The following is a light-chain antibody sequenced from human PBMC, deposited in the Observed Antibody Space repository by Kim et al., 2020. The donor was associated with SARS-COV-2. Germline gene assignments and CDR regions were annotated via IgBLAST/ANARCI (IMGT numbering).Light chain of an antibody. CDR2: QDT. CDR3: QAWDSDTVL. J-gene: IGLJ2*01. V-gene: IGLV3-1*01. Sequence: SYELTQPPSVSVSPGQTASITCSGDKLEDKYVCWYQQKPGQSPVLVMFQDTKRPSGIPERFSGSNSGNTATLTITGTQTLDEADYYCQAWDSDTVLFGGGTKVTVL. CDR1: KLEDKY.